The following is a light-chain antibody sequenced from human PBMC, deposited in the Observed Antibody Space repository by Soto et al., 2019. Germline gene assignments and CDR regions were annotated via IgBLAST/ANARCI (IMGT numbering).Light chain of an antibody. J-gene: IGKJ2*01. CDR2: KAS. V-gene: IGKV1-5*03. CDR1: QSINSW. CDR3: QQDDPYPHT. Sequence: DIQLTQSPSTLSASVGDRVTITCRASQSINSWLAWYQQRPGKAPKLLIYKASSLQSGVPSRFSGSGSGTEFTLTISRLQPDDFATYYCQQDDPYPHTFGQGTKLEIK.